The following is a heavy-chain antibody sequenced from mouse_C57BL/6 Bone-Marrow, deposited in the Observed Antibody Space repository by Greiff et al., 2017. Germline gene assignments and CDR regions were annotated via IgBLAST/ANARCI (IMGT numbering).Heavy chain of an antibody. Sequence: QVQLKESGAELVKPGASVKLSCKASGYTFTSYWMHWVKQRPGRGLEWIGRIDPNSGGTKYNEKFKSKATLTVDKPSSTAYMQLSSLTSEDSAVYYCAREGANYYGSSWYFDVWGTGTTVTVSS. V-gene: IGHV1-72*01. CDR2: IDPNSGGT. D-gene: IGHD1-1*01. J-gene: IGHJ1*03. CDR1: GYTFTSYW. CDR3: AREGANYYGSSWYFDV.